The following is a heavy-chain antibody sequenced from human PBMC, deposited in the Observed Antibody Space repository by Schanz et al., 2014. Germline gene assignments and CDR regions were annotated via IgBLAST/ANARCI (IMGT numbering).Heavy chain of an antibody. V-gene: IGHV3-72*01. CDR1: GFTFNSYA. D-gene: IGHD3-22*01. CDR2: VRNKNNRYTT. CDR3: AKDPSHGDYDYYFDY. J-gene: IGHJ4*02. Sequence: DVQLLESGGGLVQPGGSLRLSCAASGFTFNSYAMTWVRQAPGKGLEWVGRVRNKNNRYTTEYAASVKGRFTISRDDSKNSLYVQMNSLRAEDTAVYYCAKDPSHGDYDYYFDYWGQGTLXTVSS.